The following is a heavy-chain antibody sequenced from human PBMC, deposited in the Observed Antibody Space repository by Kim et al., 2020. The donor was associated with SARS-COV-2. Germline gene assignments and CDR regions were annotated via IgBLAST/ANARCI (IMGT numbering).Heavy chain of an antibody. CDR3: ARDHVDQYFGMDV. Sequence: SETLSLTCTVSGGSFDSGDYYWSWIRQPPGKGLEWIGYIYYGEYTSYNPSLKSRINILIDTSNNKLSLRLSSVTAADTAVYYCARDHVDQYFGMDVWGQGTTVTVSS. V-gene: IGHV4-30-4*01. J-gene: IGHJ6*02. CDR2: IYYGEYT. D-gene: IGHD2-2*01. CDR1: GGSFDSGDYY.